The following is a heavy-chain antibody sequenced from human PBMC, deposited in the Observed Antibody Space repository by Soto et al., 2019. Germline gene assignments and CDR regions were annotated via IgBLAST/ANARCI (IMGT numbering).Heavy chain of an antibody. CDR3: ATEVEVAGDLDY. J-gene: IGHJ4*01. CDR1: GFTFSTYG. V-gene: IGHV3-30*03. Sequence: GGSLRLSCVASGFTFSTYGIHWVRQAPGKGLEWVGVISSDGETKYYADSVKGRFTISRDNSKNTMYLQMASLRPEDTAVYYCATEVEVAGDLDYWGPGTLVTFSS. CDR2: ISSDGETK. D-gene: IGHD6-19*01.